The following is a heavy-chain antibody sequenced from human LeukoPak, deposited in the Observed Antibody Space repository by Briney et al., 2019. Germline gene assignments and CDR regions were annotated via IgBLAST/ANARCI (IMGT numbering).Heavy chain of an antibody. Sequence: PGRSLRLSCAASGISFRSYGMHWVRQAPGKGLEWVAVISYDGSNKYYADSVKGRFTISRDNSKNTLYLQMNSLRAEDTAVYYCARDRVGATDYFDYWGQGTLVTVSS. D-gene: IGHD1-26*01. CDR3: ARDRVGATDYFDY. CDR2: ISYDGSNK. J-gene: IGHJ4*02. CDR1: GISFRSYG. V-gene: IGHV3-30*19.